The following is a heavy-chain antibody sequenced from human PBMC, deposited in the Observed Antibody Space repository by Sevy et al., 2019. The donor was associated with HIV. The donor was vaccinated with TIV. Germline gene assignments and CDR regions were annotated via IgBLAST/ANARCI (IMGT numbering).Heavy chain of an antibody. D-gene: IGHD3-10*01. CDR1: GFTFSTYE. CDR3: ATWSRFGELLSLDY. CDR2: ISSSGRIT. Sequence: GGSLRLSCAASGFTFSTYEMNWVRQAPGKGLDWVSYISSSGRITSYADSVKGRFTISRDNAKNALYLHMNSLRVEDTAVYYCATWSRFGELLSLDYWGQGTPVTVSS. J-gene: IGHJ4*02. V-gene: IGHV3-48*03.